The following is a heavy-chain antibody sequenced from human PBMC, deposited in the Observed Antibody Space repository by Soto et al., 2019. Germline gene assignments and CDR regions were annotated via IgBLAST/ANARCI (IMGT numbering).Heavy chain of an antibody. CDR1: RVAFNKFI. V-gene: IGHV1-69*01. CDR2: IIPVFGTA. D-gene: IGHD2-2*01. J-gene: IGHJ6*02. Sequence: QAQLEQSGGEVKKPGSSVKVSCKASRVAFNKFIVTWVRQAPGLGLEWVGGIIPVFGTANYAQKFQGRVTITADESTRTSYMEVNNLRSEDTAVYYCEKVRYSSPIGYYYGMDVWGQGTTVSVSS. CDR3: EKVRYSSPIGYYYGMDV.